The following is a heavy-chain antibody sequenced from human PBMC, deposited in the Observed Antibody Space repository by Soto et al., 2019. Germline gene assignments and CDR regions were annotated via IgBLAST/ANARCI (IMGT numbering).Heavy chain of an antibody. CDR3: ARDQWGDNV. D-gene: IGHD1-26*01. CDR1: GGSISNGGYY. J-gene: IGHJ6*02. CDR2: ISYSGTT. Sequence: SETLSLTCTVSGGSISNGGYYWNWIRQYPGKGLEWIGYISYSGTTYYNPSLKSRVTISVDTSKNQFSLKLSSVTAADTAVYYCARDQWGDNVWGQGTTVTVSS. V-gene: IGHV4-31*03.